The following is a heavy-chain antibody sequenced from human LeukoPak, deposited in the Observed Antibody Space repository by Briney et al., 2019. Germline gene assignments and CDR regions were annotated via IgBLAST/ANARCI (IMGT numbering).Heavy chain of an antibody. D-gene: IGHD4-17*01. V-gene: IGHV3-23*01. CDR1: GFTFSSYW. CDR2: ISGSGGST. Sequence: QTGGSLRLSCAASGFTFSSYWMHWVRQAPGKGLEWVSAISGSGGSTYYADSVKGRFTISRDNSKNTLYLQMNSLRAEDTAVYYCAKVKDGDYFDYWGQGTLVTVSS. J-gene: IGHJ4*02. CDR3: AKVKDGDYFDY.